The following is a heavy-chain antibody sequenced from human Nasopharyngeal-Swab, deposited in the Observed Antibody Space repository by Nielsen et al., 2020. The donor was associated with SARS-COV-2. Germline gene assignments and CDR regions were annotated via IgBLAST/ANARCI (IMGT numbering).Heavy chain of an antibody. V-gene: IGHV4-39*07. J-gene: IGHJ2*01. Sequence: SETLSLTCTVSGGSISSSSYYWGWIRQPPGKGLEWIGSIYYSGSTYYNPSLKSRVTISVDTSKNQFSLKLSSVTAADTAVHYCARERASWTVAGGYFDLWGRGTLVTVSS. CDR1: GGSISSSSYY. CDR2: IYYSGST. CDR3: ARERASWTVAGGYFDL. D-gene: IGHD4-23*01.